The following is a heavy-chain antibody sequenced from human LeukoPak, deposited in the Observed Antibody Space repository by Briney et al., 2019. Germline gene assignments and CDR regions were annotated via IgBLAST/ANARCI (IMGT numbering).Heavy chain of an antibody. CDR1: GFTLSSYE. V-gene: IGHV4-34*01. Sequence: PGGSLRLSSAASGFTLSSYEMNWVRQAPGKGLEWIGEVNRQGSTNYNPFLMGRVAIAVDTSENHISLQLTSVTAAATAVYYCAREGGPYRPLDYSGQGTLVTVSS. CDR2: VNRQGST. J-gene: IGHJ4*02. CDR3: AREGGPYRPLDY.